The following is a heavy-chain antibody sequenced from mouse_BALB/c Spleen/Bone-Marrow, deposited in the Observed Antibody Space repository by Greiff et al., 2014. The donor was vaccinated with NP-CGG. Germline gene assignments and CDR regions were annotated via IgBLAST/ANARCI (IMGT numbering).Heavy chain of an antibody. CDR2: IWADGST. D-gene: IGHD1-2*01. CDR1: GFSFTNYG. V-gene: IGHV2-9*02. Sequence: VQLQQSGPGLVAPSQSLSITCTVSGFSFTNYGVHWVRQPPGKGLEWLGVIWADGSTNYKSALMSRLSISKDNSKSQVFFKMNSLQTDDTAMYYCARITTATGAMDYWGQGTSVTVSS. CDR3: ARITTATGAMDY. J-gene: IGHJ4*01.